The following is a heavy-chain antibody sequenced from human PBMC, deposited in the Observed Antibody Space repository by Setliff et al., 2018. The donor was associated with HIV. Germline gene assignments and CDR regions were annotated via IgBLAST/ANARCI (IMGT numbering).Heavy chain of an antibody. CDR1: GGSISSSSYY. Sequence: PSETLSLTCTVSGGSISSSSYYWGWIRQPPGKGLEWIGSIYYSGSTYYNPSLKSRVTIPVDTSTNQFSLKLSSVTAADTAVYYCARQRAGPDYWGQGTLVTVSS. V-gene: IGHV4-39*01. J-gene: IGHJ4*02. CDR3: ARQRAGPDY. CDR2: IYYSGST.